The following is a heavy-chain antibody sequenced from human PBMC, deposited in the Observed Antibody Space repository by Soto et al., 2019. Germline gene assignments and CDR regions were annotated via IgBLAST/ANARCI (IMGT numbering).Heavy chain of an antibody. Sequence: SETLSLTCTVSGGSISSGGYYWSCIRKHPGKGLEWIGYIYYSGSTYYNPSLKSRVTISVDMSKNQFSLKLSSVTAAHTAVYHRARSPTRITGTTIDYWRQGTLVTVSS. D-gene: IGHD1-7*01. CDR2: IYYSGST. V-gene: IGHV4-31*03. CDR3: ARSPTRITGTTIDY. J-gene: IGHJ4*02. CDR1: GGSISSGGYY.